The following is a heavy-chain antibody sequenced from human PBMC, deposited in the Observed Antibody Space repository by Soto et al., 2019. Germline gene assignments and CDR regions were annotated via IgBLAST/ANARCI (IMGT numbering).Heavy chain of an antibody. CDR1: GFTLGSHR. J-gene: IGHJ5*02. CDR3: ATVFDL. Sequence: GGSLRLSCAASGFTLGSHRIHWVRQAPGKGLEWVSRIDTDGGGSSYADSVKGRFTISTDNAKNTVYLQMNGLRVEDTAVYYCATVFDLWGQGTLVTLSS. CDR2: IDTDGGGS. V-gene: IGHV3-74*01.